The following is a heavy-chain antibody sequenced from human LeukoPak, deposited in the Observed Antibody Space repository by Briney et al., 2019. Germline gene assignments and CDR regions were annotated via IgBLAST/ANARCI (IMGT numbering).Heavy chain of an antibody. Sequence: PGGSLRLSCGASDFSFGDYWMTWVRQAPGRGLGWVANIKQDGSKKYYGDSVKGRFTISRDNAKNLLYLQLNNLRGEDTAVYYCARVNPLLAPGTFDIWGQGTMVVVSS. D-gene: IGHD6-13*01. CDR1: DFSFGDYW. CDR2: IKQDGSKK. CDR3: ARVNPLLAPGTFDI. J-gene: IGHJ3*02. V-gene: IGHV3-7*01.